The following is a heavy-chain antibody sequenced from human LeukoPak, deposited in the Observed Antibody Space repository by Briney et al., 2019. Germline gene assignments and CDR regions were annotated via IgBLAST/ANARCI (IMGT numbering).Heavy chain of an antibody. CDR1: GFTFSNYW. CDR2: INEDGSGK. Sequence: PGGSLRLSCVSSGFTFSNYWMKWIRQAPGKGLEWVASINEDGSGKFSVGSVKDRITISRDNTRNSLDPQINSLTVEDTVLYYCARDDGDVWGTGTTVTVSS. J-gene: IGHJ6*04. CDR3: ARDDGDV. V-gene: IGHV3-7*01.